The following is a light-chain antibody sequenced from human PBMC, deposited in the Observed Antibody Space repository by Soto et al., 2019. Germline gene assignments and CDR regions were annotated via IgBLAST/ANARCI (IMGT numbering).Light chain of an antibody. Sequence: DIQMTQSPSTLSASVGDRVTITCRASQSISDWLAWYQQKPGKVPKLLIYKASNLESGVPSRFSGSGSGTEFTLTISSLQPDDFATYYYQQYHEYWVGPGTKVDIK. CDR2: KAS. J-gene: IGKJ1*01. V-gene: IGKV1-5*03. CDR3: QQYHEYW. CDR1: QSISDW.